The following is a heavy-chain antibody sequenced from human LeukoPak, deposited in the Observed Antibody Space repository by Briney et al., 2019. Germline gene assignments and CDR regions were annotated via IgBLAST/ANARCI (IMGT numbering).Heavy chain of an antibody. CDR1: GFTFSSYD. V-gene: IGHV3-13*01. CDR3: ARGGYGRGLWFGEFLNNWFDP. J-gene: IGHJ5*02. CDR2: IGTAGDT. D-gene: IGHD3-10*01. Sequence: GGSLRLSCAASGFTFSSYDMHWVRQATGKGLEWVSAIGTAGDTYYPGSVKGRFTISRENAKNSLYLQMNSLRAGDTAVYYCARGGYGRGLWFGEFLNNWFDPWGQGTLVTVSS.